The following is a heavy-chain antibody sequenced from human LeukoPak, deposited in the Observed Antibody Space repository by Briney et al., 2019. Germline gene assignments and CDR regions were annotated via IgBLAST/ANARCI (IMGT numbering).Heavy chain of an antibody. Sequence: QTSETLSLTCTVSGASISSYYWSWIRQPPRKGLEWIGYISYSGSTNYNPSLKSRVTISADTSKNQVSLTLSSVTAADTAVYYCARHPEMYFFDYWGQGTLVTVSS. CDR2: ISYSGST. V-gene: IGHV4-59*08. D-gene: IGHD5-24*01. J-gene: IGHJ4*02. CDR1: GASISSYY. CDR3: ARHPEMYFFDY.